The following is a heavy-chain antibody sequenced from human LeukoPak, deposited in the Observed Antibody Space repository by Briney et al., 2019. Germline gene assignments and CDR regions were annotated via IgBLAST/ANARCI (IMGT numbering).Heavy chain of an antibody. Sequence: RPSETLSLTCTVSGGSISSGDYYWSWIRQPPGKGLEWIGYIYYSGSTYYNPSLKSRVTISVDTSKNQFSLKLSSVTAADTAVYYCARDTDIVVFDYWGQGTLVTVSS. CDR3: ARDTDIVVFDY. V-gene: IGHV4-30-4*08. CDR1: GGSISSGDYY. J-gene: IGHJ4*02. CDR2: IYYSGST. D-gene: IGHD2-15*01.